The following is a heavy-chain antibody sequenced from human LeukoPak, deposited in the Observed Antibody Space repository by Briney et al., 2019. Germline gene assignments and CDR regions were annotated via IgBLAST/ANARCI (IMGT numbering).Heavy chain of an antibody. CDR2: ISRTGDST. J-gene: IGHJ3*02. CDR3: AKDHTYYDSPHAFDM. D-gene: IGHD3-22*01. CDR1: GFTFSSYA. V-gene: IGHV3-23*01. Sequence: PGGSLRLSCAASGFTFSSYAMSWVRQAPGKGLEWVSGISRTGDSTYYADSVKGRLAISRDNSKNTLNLQMSSLRGEDTAVYYCAKDHTYYDSPHAFDMWGEGTMVTVSS.